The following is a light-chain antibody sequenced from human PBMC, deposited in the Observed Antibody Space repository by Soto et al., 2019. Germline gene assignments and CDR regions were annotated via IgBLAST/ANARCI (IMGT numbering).Light chain of an antibody. Sequence: QSVLTQPASVSGSPGQSITISCTGTSSDVGGYNFVSWYQQHPGKAPKLMIYEVSNRPSGVSNRFSGSKSGNTASLTSSGLQAEDEADYYCKSYAGSNTYVFGSGTKLTVL. CDR2: EVS. V-gene: IGLV2-14*01. CDR3: KSYAGSNTYV. J-gene: IGLJ1*01. CDR1: SSDVGGYNF.